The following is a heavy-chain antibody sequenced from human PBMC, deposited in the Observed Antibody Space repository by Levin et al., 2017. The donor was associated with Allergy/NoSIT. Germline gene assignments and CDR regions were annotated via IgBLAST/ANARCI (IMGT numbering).Heavy chain of an antibody. Sequence: GESLKISCAASGFTFSDHYMDWVRQAPGKGLEWVGRSRSRIYGHTTEYAASVKGRFTISRDDSKNSVYLQMNSLKTEDTAVYYCARDQGGYDYYYYGMDVWGQGTTVTVSS. J-gene: IGHJ6*02. V-gene: IGHV3-72*01. CDR3: ARDQGGYDYYYYGMDV. CDR2: SRSRIYGHTT. D-gene: IGHD5-12*01. CDR1: GFTFSDHY.